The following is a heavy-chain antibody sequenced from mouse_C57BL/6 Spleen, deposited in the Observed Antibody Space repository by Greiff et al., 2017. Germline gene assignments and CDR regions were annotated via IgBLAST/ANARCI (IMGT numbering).Heavy chain of an antibody. Sequence: VQLQQPGAELVKPGASVKLSCTASGFNFTGYYMHWVKQRPEQGLEWIGRIDPEDGETKYAQNFQGKATITADKSSNTAYLQLSSLTSEDSAVYYGARSVVAKDWYCDVWGTGTTVTVAS. V-gene: IGHV14-2*01. J-gene: IGHJ1*03. CDR1: GFNFTGYY. CDR2: IDPEDGET. D-gene: IGHD1-1*01. CDR3: ARSVVAKDWYCDV.